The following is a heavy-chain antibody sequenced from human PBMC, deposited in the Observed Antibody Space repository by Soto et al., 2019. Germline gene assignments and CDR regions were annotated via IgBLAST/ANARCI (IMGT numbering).Heavy chain of an antibody. CDR2: INPYNANT. V-gene: IGHV1-18*04. J-gene: IGHJ5*02. D-gene: IGHD2-2*01. CDR3: ARDSTSPNCLSTSCPRGGWFDP. Sequence: QVQLVQSGAEVKKPGASVKVSCKASGYTFTNYGISWVRQAPGQELEWMGWINPYNANTQYAQKLQGRVTMTTDTSPSTAYMELTSLRSDDTAVYYCARDSTSPNCLSTSCPRGGWFDPWGQGTLLTVSS. CDR1: GYTFTNYG.